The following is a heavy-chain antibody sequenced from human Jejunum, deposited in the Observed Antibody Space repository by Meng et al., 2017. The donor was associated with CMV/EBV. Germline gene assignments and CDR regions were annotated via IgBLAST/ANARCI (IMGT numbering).Heavy chain of an antibody. D-gene: IGHD1-26*01. CDR2: ISGDGSDL. J-gene: IGHJ4*02. CDR1: FPFIKYS. Sequence: FPFIKYSMSWMRLAPGKGLECSSYISGDGSDLFCGDSVRGRFTISRDNAKNSLYLQINSLRVEDTAVYYCVRDILRVGITYYFDYWGQGTLVTVSS. V-gene: IGHV3-11*04. CDR3: VRDILRVGITYYFDY.